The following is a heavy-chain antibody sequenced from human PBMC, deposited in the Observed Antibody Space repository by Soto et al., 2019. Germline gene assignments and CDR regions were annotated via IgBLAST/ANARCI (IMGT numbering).Heavy chain of an antibody. CDR2: IAWNSDII. D-gene: IGHD3-10*01. V-gene: IGHV3-9*01. CDR1: GFRFEDYA. J-gene: IGHJ6*02. Sequence: EVQLVESGGGLVQPGRSLRLSCAASGFRFEDYAMHWVRQAPGKGLEWVSGIAWNSDIIGYADSVKGRFTISRDNGKNSLYLQMNSLRAEDTALYYCGTDHYGSAIYGMDVWRQGTTVTVSS. CDR3: GTDHYGSAIYGMDV.